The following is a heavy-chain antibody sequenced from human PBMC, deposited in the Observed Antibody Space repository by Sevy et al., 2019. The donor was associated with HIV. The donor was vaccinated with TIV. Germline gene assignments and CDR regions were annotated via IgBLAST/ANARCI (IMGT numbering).Heavy chain of an antibody. Sequence: SETLSLTCTVSGDSLSSNDYYWAWIRQPPGQGLDWIGSIYYSGSTYYNPSLKSRVTISVDTSKNQFSLKLRSVTAADTAVYYCAREGPRIAQFDYWGQGTLVTVSS. D-gene: IGHD6-13*01. CDR2: IYYSGST. CDR3: AREGPRIAQFDY. V-gene: IGHV4-39*02. J-gene: IGHJ4*02. CDR1: GDSLSSNDYY.